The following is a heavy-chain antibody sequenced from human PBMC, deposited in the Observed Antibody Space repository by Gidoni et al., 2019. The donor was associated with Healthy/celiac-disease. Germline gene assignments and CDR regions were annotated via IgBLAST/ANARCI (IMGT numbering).Heavy chain of an antibody. Sequence: QVQLQQWGAGLLTPSETLSLTCAVYGGSFSGYYWIWIRQPPGKGLEWIGEINHSGSTNYNPSLKSRVTISVDTSKNQFSLKLSSVTAADTAVYYCARIDSGTFDYWGQGTLVTVSS. CDR3: ARIDSGTFDY. J-gene: IGHJ4*02. V-gene: IGHV4-34*01. CDR2: INHSGST. CDR1: GGSFSGYY. D-gene: IGHD6-19*01.